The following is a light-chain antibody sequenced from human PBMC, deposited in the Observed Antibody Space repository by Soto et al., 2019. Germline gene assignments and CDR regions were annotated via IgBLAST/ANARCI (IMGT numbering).Light chain of an antibody. CDR3: QQYTTYRT. CDR1: QGIASD. CDR2: DAS. V-gene: IGKV1-5*01. Sequence: DIPLTQSPSTLSASVGDRVTITCRASQGIASDLAWYQQKPGQAPKVLIYDASTLESGVPSRFSGSGSGTEFTLTISSLQPDDSATYYCQQYTTYRTFGQGTKVEVK. J-gene: IGKJ1*01.